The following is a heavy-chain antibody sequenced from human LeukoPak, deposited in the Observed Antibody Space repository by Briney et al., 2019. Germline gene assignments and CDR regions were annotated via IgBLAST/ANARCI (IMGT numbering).Heavy chain of an antibody. CDR1: GFTFSSYA. Sequence: GGSLRLSCAASGFTFSSYAMHWVRQAPGKGLEWVAVISYDGSNKYYADSVKGRFTISRDSSKNTLYLQMNSLRAEDTAVYYCARADYYDSSGYLDYWGQGTLVTVSS. V-gene: IGHV3-30*04. D-gene: IGHD3-22*01. J-gene: IGHJ4*02. CDR2: ISYDGSNK. CDR3: ARADYYDSSGYLDY.